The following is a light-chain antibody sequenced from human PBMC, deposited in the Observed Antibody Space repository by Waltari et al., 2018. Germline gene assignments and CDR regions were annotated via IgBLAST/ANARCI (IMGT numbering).Light chain of an antibody. Sequence: SSELTQPPSVSVSPRQTASITCSGHNLGDNYASWYQQKPGQPPVLVIYQDSKRPSGIPERFSGSKSANTATLSISGTQAMDEADYYCQAWDSSTAYVFGTGTKVTVL. CDR3: QAWDSSTAYV. CDR1: NLGDNY. V-gene: IGLV3-1*01. CDR2: QDS. J-gene: IGLJ1*01.